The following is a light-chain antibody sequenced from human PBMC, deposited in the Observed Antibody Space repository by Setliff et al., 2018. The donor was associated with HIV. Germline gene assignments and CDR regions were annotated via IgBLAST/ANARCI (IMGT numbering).Light chain of an antibody. Sequence: QSVLTQAPSVSGAPGQRVTISCTGSSSNIGAGYDVHWYQQLPGTAPKLLIYGDTSRPSGVPDRFSGSKSGTSASLAITGLQAEDEADYYCRAYGWPISWLFGGGTK. J-gene: IGLJ2*01. CDR2: GDT. V-gene: IGLV1-40*01. CDR1: SSNIGAGYD. CDR3: RAYGWPISWL.